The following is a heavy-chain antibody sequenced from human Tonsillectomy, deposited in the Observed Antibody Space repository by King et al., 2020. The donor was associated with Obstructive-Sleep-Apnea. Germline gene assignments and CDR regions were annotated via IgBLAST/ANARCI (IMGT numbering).Heavy chain of an antibody. D-gene: IGHD6-25*01. CDR3: ARHSSPAANIDY. V-gene: IGHV4-59*08. J-gene: IGHJ4*02. CDR1: GGSISSYY. Sequence: QLQESGPGLVKPSETLSLTCTVSGGSISSYYWSWIRQPPGRGLEWIGYIYNSGSTLYNPSLKSRVTISVDTSKNQFSLRLSSVTAADTAVYFCARHSSPAANIDYWGQGTLVTVSS. CDR2: IYNSGST.